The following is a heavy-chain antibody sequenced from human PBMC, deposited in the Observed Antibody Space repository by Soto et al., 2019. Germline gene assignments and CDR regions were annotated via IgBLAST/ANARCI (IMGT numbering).Heavy chain of an antibody. CDR1: GDCIRSARFF. CDR2: VYFVGNS. V-gene: IGHV4-39*01. CDR3: VRFYGAYVHGVKRRYFDF. D-gene: IGHD4-17*01. J-gene: IGHJ4*02. Sequence: PXASLSLTSTVRGDCIRSARFFGGCIRHPPGKGLEWGGGVYFVGNSYYNPPLQSRVSISVAASKNQFSLRLSSMTAADTGVYYCVRFYGAYVHGVKRRYFDFWGQGTLVPV.